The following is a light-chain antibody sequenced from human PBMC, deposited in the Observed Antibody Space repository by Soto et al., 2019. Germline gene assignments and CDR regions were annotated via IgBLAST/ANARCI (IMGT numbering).Light chain of an antibody. V-gene: IGLV2-14*01. CDR3: SSYSSISTLV. CDR2: EVN. Sequence: QSALTQPASVSGSRGQSITIACTGTSSDVGGYNYVSWFQQHPGKAPKLMISEVNNRPSGVSHRFSASKSGNTASLTISGLQSEDEATYYCSSYSSISTLVFGTGTKVTVL. CDR1: SSDVGGYNY. J-gene: IGLJ1*01.